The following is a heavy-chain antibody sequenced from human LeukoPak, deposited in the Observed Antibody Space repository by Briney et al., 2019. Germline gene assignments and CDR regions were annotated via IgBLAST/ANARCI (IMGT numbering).Heavy chain of an antibody. Sequence: PSETLSLTCTVSGGSISSSSYYWGWIRQPPGKGLEGIVEIYYSGRAYYNSSLKSRLTISVDTSWNQFSLTLSSVTAADTGVYYCARRRYYDSTGYLDWGQGTLVSVST. J-gene: IGHJ1*01. D-gene: IGHD3-22*01. CDR3: ARRRYYDSTGYLD. CDR1: GGSISSSSYY. V-gene: IGHV4-39*01. CDR2: IYYSGRA.